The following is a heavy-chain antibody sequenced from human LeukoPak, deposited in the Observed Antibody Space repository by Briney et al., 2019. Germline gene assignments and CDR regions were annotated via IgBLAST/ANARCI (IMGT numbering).Heavy chain of an antibody. CDR1: ASTFSNYA. Sequence: GASVKVSCKAPASTFSNYAITWMRQAPGQSLEWVGWIRGYDGHTKYAQNVQGRVTMTRDTSTNTAYMELRNLRSDDSAVYYCARSRSPTYDTSGYYENDYWGQGTLVTVSS. V-gene: IGHV1-18*01. J-gene: IGHJ4*02. D-gene: IGHD3-22*01. CDR2: IRGYDGHT. CDR3: ARSRSPTYDTSGYYENDY.